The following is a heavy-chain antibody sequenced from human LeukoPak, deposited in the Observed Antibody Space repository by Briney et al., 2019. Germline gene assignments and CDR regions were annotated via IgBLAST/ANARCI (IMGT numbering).Heavy chain of an antibody. CDR3: ARDPTKGGEASDI. J-gene: IGHJ3*02. Sequence: GGSLRLSCAASGFTFSSYSMNWVRQAPGKGLEWVAVISDDGSNKYYADSVKGRFTISRDNSKNTLYLQMNSLRAEDTAVYYCARDPTKGGEASDIWGQGTMVTVSS. CDR2: ISDDGSNK. V-gene: IGHV3-30*03. D-gene: IGHD3-10*01. CDR1: GFTFSSYS.